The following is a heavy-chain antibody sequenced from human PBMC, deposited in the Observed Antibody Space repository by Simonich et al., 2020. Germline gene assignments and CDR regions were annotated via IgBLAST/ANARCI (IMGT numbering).Heavy chain of an antibody. CDR3: AKDLGERITMIVVVIDAFDI. CDR2: ISGSGGST. J-gene: IGHJ3*02. Sequence: GGGLVQPGGSLRLSCAASGFTFSSYAMSWVRQAPGKGLEWVSAISGSGGSTYYADSVKGRCTISRDNSKNTLYLQMNSLRAEDTAVYYCAKDLGERITMIVVVIDAFDIWCQGTMVTVSS. CDR1: GFTFSSYA. D-gene: IGHD3-22*01. V-gene: IGHV3-23*01.